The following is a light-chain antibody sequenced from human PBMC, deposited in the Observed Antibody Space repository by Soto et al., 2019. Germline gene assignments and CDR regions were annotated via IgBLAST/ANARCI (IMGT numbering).Light chain of an antibody. J-gene: IGLJ1*01. Sequence: QSALTQPASVSGSPGQSITISCTGTSSDVGGYNFVSWYQHHPGKVPKLIIFDVNKRPSGISNRFSGSKSDNTASLTISGLQAEDEADYYCTSYTTSGTYILGTGTKLTVL. V-gene: IGLV2-14*03. CDR2: DVN. CDR1: SSDVGGYNF. CDR3: TSYTTSGTYI.